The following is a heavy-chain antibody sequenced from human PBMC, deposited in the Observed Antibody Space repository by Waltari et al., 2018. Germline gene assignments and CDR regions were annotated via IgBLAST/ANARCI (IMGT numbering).Heavy chain of an antibody. V-gene: IGHV4-39*01. Sequence: QLQLQESGPGLVKPSETLSLTCTVSGGSISSSSYYWGWLRQPPGKGLEWIGSIYYSGSTYYNPSLKSRVTISVDTSKNQFSLKLSSVTAADTAVYYCARSSGGTGSGWYRYFQHWGQGTLVTVSS. D-gene: IGHD6-19*01. CDR2: IYYSGST. CDR3: ARSSGGTGSGWYRYFQH. CDR1: GGSISSSSYY. J-gene: IGHJ1*01.